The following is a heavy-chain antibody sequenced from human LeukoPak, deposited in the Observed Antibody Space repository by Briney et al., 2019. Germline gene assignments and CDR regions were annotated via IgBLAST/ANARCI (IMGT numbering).Heavy chain of an antibody. J-gene: IGHJ4*02. CDR2: IYTGDNT. CDR3: ATEGGTTFSNYFDY. CDR1: GFTVSSKY. Sequence: GGSPRLSCAASGFTVSSKYMSWVRQAPGKGLEWVSLIYTGDNTYYADSVKGRFTISRDKSKNTLYLQMNSLTAEDTAVYFCATEGGTTFSNYFDYWGQGTLVTVSS. D-gene: IGHD2/OR15-2a*01. V-gene: IGHV3-66*01.